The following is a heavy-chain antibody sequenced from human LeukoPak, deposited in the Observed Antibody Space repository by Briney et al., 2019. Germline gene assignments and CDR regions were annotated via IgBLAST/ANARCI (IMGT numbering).Heavy chain of an antibody. Sequence: GGSLRLSCAASGFTFSNYAMHWVRQAPGKGLEWVAIISYDGSDKYYADSVTGRFTISRDNSKNTPYLQMNSLRAEDTAVYYCTGRYCSSMTCFARDWYFDLWGRGTLVTVSS. CDR2: ISYDGSDK. CDR1: GFTFSNYA. V-gene: IGHV3-30*01. J-gene: IGHJ2*01. D-gene: IGHD2-2*01. CDR3: TGRYCSSMTCFARDWYFDL.